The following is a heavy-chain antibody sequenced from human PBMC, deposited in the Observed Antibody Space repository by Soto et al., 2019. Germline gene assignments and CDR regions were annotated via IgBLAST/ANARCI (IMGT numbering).Heavy chain of an antibody. Sequence: RXESLKISRQGSGYSFTSFLFVWVRQMPGKGLHWMGIIYPGDSDTTYSPSFQGQVTISVDKSISTAYLQWSSLKASDTAMYYCARLYYNDRSGSGYFEDWGQGTLVTVSS. J-gene: IGHJ4*02. V-gene: IGHV5-51*01. CDR3: ARLYYNDRSGSGYFED. CDR1: GYSFTSFL. D-gene: IGHD3-22*01. CDR2: IYPGDSDT.